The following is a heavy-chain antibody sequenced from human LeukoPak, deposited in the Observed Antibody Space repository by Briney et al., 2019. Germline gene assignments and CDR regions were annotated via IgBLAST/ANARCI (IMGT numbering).Heavy chain of an antibody. V-gene: IGHV1-69*06. CDR1: GGTFISYA. J-gene: IGHJ4*02. CDR3: ARQPIQLWFYFDY. D-gene: IGHD5-18*01. Sequence: SVKVSCKASGGTFISYAISWVRQAPGQGLEWMGRIIPIFGTSNYAQKFQGRVTITADKSTSTAYMELSSLRSEDTAVYYCARQPIQLWFYFDYWGQGTLVTVSS. CDR2: IIPIFGTS.